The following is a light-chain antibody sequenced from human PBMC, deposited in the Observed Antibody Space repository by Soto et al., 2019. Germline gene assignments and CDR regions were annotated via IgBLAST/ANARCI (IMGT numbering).Light chain of an antibody. J-gene: IGKJ3*01. CDR1: QSELLTSNRKKY. Sequence: DIVMTQSPDPLDVSMCXRATINCKSSQSELLTSNRKKYLLWYQQKXGQAPXXPXYWASTRESVGPDRFSGSGSGTEFTLTISSLQAEDVAVYYCQQYYSTPFTFGPGTKVDIK. V-gene: IGKV4-1*01. CDR3: QQYYSTPFT. CDR2: WAS.